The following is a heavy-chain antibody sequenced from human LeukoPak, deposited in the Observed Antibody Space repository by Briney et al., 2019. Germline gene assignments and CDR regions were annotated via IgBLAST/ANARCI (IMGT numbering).Heavy chain of an antibody. D-gene: IGHD5-12*01. V-gene: IGHV3-21*01. CDR3: FATNYYYYGMDV. CDR1: GFTFSSYS. Sequence: PGGSLRLSCAASGFTFSSYSMNWVRQAPGKGLEWVSSISSSSYIYYADSVKGRFTISRDNAKNSLYLQMNSLRAEDTAVYYCFATNYYYYGMDVWGQGTTVTVSS. J-gene: IGHJ6*02. CDR2: ISSSSYI.